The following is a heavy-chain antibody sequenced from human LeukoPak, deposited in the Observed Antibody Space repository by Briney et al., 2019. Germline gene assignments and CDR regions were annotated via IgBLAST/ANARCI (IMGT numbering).Heavy chain of an antibody. CDR2: SYYIGRT. D-gene: IGHD2-21*02. V-gene: IGHV4-59*01. Sequence: SETLFLTCTVSGGSISSYYWSWIRQPPGKGLEWSGDSYYIGRTNYNTSLKSRVTISVEPSKNQFPLKLSSVTAVDTAVYYCARVPYCGGDCYPHWYFDLWGRGTLVTVSS. CDR3: ARVPYCGGDCYPHWYFDL. CDR1: GGSISSYY. J-gene: IGHJ2*01.